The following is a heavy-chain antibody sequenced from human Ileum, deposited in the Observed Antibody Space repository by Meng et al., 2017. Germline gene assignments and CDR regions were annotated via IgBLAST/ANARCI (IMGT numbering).Heavy chain of an antibody. V-gene: IGHV6-1*01. Sequence: GQLQASRPGLVEPSQNPSLPCAISGASVSSNIAALNWIRQSPSRGLEWLGRTYYRSKWFNEYAVSVKSRITITPDTSENQFSLQLNSVTPEDAAVYYCARGGGSYYHFDYWGQGTLVTVSS. J-gene: IGHJ4*02. CDR2: TYYRSKWFN. CDR3: ARGGGSYYHFDY. CDR1: GASVSSNIAA. D-gene: IGHD1-26*01.